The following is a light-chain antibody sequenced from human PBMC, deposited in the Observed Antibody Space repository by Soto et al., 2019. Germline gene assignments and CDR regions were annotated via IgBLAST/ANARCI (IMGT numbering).Light chain of an antibody. CDR2: GAS. CDR1: QGIANF. V-gene: IGKV1-9*01. J-gene: IGKJ3*01. Sequence: IQLTQSPSSLSASVGDRVTISCRASQGIANFLAWYQQNPGKAPKLLIYGASTLPSGVPTRFSGSGSGTDFTLTISSLQPEDFATYYCHQLNSFPSTFGPGTKVDI. CDR3: HQLNSFPST.